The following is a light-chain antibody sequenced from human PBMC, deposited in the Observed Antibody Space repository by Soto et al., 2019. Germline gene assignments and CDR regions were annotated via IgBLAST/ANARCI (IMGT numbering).Light chain of an antibody. V-gene: IGLV2-14*01. J-gene: IGLJ2*01. CDR3: TSYTSSSNVV. CDR1: SSDVGGYNY. Sequence: QSALTQPASVSRSPGQSITISCTGTSSDVGGYNYVSWYQQHPGKAPKLMIYEVSNRPSGVSNRFSGSKSGNTASLTISGLQAEDEADYYCTSYTSSSNVVFGGGTKVTVL. CDR2: EVS.